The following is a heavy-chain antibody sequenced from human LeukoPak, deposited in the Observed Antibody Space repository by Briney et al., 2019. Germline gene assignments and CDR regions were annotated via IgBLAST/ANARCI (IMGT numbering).Heavy chain of an antibody. CDR2: ISKSGSTL. V-gene: IGHV3-48*03. Sequence: GGSLRLSCAASGFTFSSCEMNWVRQAPGKGLEWVSYISKSGSTLYYADFVKGRFTISRDNAKKSLYLQMDSLRAEDTAVYYCVGDGYNQDPDHWGQGTLVTVSS. CDR1: GFTFSSCE. CDR3: VGDGYNQDPDH. J-gene: IGHJ4*02. D-gene: IGHD5-24*01.